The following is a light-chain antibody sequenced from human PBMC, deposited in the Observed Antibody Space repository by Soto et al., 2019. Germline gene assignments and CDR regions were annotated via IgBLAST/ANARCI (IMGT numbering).Light chain of an antibody. CDR2: AAS. V-gene: IGKV1-39*01. CDR1: QSISRY. J-gene: IGKJ1*01. Sequence: DIQMTQSPSSLSASVGDRVTISCRASQSISRYLNWYQQEPGKAPKLLIYAASTLQSGVPSRFSGSGSGTDFTLTISSLQPEDFATYYCQQSYNTPRTFGQGTKVEI. CDR3: QQSYNTPRT.